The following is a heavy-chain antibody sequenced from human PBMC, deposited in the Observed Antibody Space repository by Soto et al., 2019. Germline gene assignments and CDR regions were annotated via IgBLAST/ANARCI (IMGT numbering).Heavy chain of an antibody. Sequence: SQTLSLTCAISGDSVSSNSAAWNWIRQSPSRGLEWLGRTYYRSKWYNDYAVSVKSRITINPDTSKNQFSLQPNSVTPEDTAVYYCARDRYCSSTSCFYYYYGMDVWGQGTTVTVSS. V-gene: IGHV6-1*01. CDR2: TYYRSKWYN. CDR3: ARDRYCSSTSCFYYYYGMDV. J-gene: IGHJ6*02. D-gene: IGHD2-2*01. CDR1: GDSVSSNSAA.